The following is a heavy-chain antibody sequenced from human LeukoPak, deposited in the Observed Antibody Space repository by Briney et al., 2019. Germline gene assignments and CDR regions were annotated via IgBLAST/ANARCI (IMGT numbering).Heavy chain of an antibody. Sequence: PGRSLRLSCAASGFTFSSYAMHWVRQAPGKGLEWVAVISYDGSNKYYADSVKGRVTISRDNSKNTLYLQMNSLRAEDTAVYYCARDPDIVVVPAASLPTNWGQGTLVTVSS. D-gene: IGHD2-2*01. CDR2: ISYDGSNK. CDR1: GFTFSSYA. J-gene: IGHJ4*02. V-gene: IGHV3-30-3*01. CDR3: ARDPDIVVVPAASLPTN.